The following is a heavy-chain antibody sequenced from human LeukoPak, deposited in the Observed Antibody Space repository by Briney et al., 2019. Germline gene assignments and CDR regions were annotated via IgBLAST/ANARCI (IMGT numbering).Heavy chain of an antibody. Sequence: KVSCXASGYTFTSYGISWVRQAPGQGLEWMGWISAYNGNTNYAQKLQGRVTMTTDTSTSTAYMELRSLRSDDTAVYYCAREPDIVVVPAARSRRFDPWGQGTLVTVSS. V-gene: IGHV1-18*01. CDR2: ISAYNGNT. CDR3: AREPDIVVVPAARSRRFDP. CDR1: GYTFTSYG. D-gene: IGHD2-2*01. J-gene: IGHJ5*02.